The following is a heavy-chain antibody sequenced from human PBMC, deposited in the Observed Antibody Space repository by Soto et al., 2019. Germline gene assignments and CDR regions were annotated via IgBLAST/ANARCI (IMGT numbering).Heavy chain of an antibody. V-gene: IGHV1-18*01. D-gene: IGHD3-3*01. CDR2: ISANNGFP. CDR3: ASDSYSDLWYVFSP. Sequence: QGQLVQSGSEVKKPGASVRVSCKASGYIFTSYGINWVRQAPGQRLEWMGRISANNGFPNYGQKFQGRLTMTTDTPTTTVYMELRGLRSDDTAMYYCASDSYSDLWYVFSPWGQGTLITVSS. CDR1: GYIFTSYG. J-gene: IGHJ5*02.